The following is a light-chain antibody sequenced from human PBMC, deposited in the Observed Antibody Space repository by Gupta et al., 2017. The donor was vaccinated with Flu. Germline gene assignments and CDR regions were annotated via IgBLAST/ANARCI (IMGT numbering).Light chain of an antibody. V-gene: IGLV1-40*01. CDR2: GNT. CDR3: QSYDTSLSSLYV. Sequence: TISCAGSTSNIGAGYDVHWYQQIPGTAPRLLIYGNTNRPSGVPDRFSGSKSGTSASLAITGLQAEDEADYYCQSYDTSLSSLYVFGTGTKVTVL. J-gene: IGLJ1*01. CDR1: TSNIGAGYD.